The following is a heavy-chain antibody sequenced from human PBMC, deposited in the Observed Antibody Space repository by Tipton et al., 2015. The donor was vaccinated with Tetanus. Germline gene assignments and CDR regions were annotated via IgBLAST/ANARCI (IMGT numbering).Heavy chain of an antibody. CDR1: GFTFSSYG. J-gene: IGHJ4*02. D-gene: IGHD3-22*01. CDR2: ISYDGSNK. V-gene: IGHV3-30*18. Sequence: SLRLSCAASGFTFSSYGMHWVRQAPGKGLEWVAVISYDGSNKYYADSVKGRFTISRDNSKNTLYLQMNSLRAEDTAVYYCAKDAADYYDSRGYYYAEDWGQGTRVTVSS. CDR3: AKDAADYYDSRGYYYAED.